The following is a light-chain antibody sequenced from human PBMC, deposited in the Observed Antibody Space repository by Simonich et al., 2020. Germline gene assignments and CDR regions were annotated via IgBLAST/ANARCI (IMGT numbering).Light chain of an antibody. CDR1: QSALYSSNNKNY. J-gene: IGKJ1*01. V-gene: IGKV4-1*01. CDR2: WAS. CDR3: QQYYSTPRT. Sequence: DIVMTQSPDSLAVSLGERDTINCKSSQSALYSSNNKNYLAWYQQKPGQPPKLLIYWASTRESGVPDRFSGSGSGTDFTLTISSLQAEDVAVYYCQQYYSTPRTFGQGTKVEIK.